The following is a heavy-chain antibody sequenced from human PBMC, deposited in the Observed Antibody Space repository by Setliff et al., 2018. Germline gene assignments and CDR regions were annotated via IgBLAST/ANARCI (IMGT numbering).Heavy chain of an antibody. CDR2: INSDGSST. CDR1: GFTFSSYW. J-gene: IGHJ4*02. Sequence: LRLSCAASGFTFSSYWMHWVRQAPGKGLVWVSRINSDGSSTSYADSVKGRFTISRDNAKNSLYLQMNSLRAEDTAVYYCARDLTQRLLRYFDWSSPSYYFDYWGQGTLVTVSS. D-gene: IGHD3-9*01. CDR3: ARDLTQRLLRYFDWSSPSYYFDY. V-gene: IGHV3-74*01.